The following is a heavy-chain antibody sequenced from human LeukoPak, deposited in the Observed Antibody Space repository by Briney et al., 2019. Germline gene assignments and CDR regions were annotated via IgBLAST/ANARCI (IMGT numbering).Heavy chain of an antibody. CDR1: GFTFSSYW. CDR3: ASQGYDSSVGGDY. CDR2: IKQDGSEK. J-gene: IGHJ4*02. D-gene: IGHD3-22*01. Sequence: GGSLRLSCAASGFTFSSYWMNWVRQAPGKGLEWVANIKQDGSEKYYVDSVKGRFTISRDNAKNSLYLQMNSLRAEDTAVYYCASQGYDSSVGGDYWGQGTLVTVSS. V-gene: IGHV3-7*01.